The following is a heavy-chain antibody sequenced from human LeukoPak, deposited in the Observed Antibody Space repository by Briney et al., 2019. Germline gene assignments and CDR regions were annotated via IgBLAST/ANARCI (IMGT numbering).Heavy chain of an antibody. J-gene: IGHJ4*02. D-gene: IGHD7-27*01. CDR1: GFTFSSYW. CDR3: GRFTRSGDSVY. Sequence: QPGGSLRLSCAASGFTFSSYWMSWVRQAPGEGLEWVAIINQDGSEKQYVDSVRGRFAISRDNAENSLYLQVNSLKAEDTAVYYCGRFTRSGDSVYWGQGTLVTVSS. CDR2: INQDGSEK. V-gene: IGHV3-7*04.